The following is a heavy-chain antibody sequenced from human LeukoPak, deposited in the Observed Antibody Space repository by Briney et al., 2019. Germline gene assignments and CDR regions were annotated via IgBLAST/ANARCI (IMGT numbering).Heavy chain of an antibody. CDR1: GFTFTNAW. V-gene: IGHV3-15*07. Sequence: GGSLRLSCAASGFTFTNAWMNWVRQAPGKGLEWVGRIKSKADGETIDYAAPVKGRFTFSRDDSKNTLYLQMNSLKSEDTAVYYCSTLTSRGLSDSWGQGTLVTVSS. J-gene: IGHJ4*02. D-gene: IGHD1-20*01. CDR3: STLTSRGLSDS. CDR2: IKSKADGETI.